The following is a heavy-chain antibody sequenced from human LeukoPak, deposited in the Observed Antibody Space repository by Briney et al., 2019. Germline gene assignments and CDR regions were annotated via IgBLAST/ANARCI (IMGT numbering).Heavy chain of an antibody. CDR2: IFYDGTIQ. J-gene: IGHJ4*02. Sequence: GRSLRLSCAASGFTFSNYAMHWVPQAPGKGLERVAVIFYDGTIQYYPDSVKGRSIISRDNSRNSLYLQMNSLRAEDTAVYYCAKGDIVATITWGIDYWGQGTLVTVSS. CDR3: AKGDIVATITWGIDY. CDR1: GFTFSNYA. V-gene: IGHV3-30*04. D-gene: IGHD5-12*01.